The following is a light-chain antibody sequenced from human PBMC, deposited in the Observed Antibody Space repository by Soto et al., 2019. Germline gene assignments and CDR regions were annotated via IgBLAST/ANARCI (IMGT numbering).Light chain of an antibody. V-gene: IGLV1-40*01. CDR1: SSNIGAGYD. CDR2: SNN. Sequence: QAVVTQPPSVSGAPGQRVTISCTGTSSNIGAGYDVHWYQQLPGKAPTLLIYSNNDRPSGVPDRFSGSKSGTSASLAITGLQADDEADYYCHSYDSCLSAVVFGGGTKLTVL. CDR3: HSYDSCLSAVV. J-gene: IGLJ3*02.